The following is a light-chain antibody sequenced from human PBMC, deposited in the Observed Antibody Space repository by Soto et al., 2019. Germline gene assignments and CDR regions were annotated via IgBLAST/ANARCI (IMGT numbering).Light chain of an antibody. Sequence: DIQMTQSPSSLSASVGDRVTITCRASQSISSYLNWYQQKPGKAPKLLIYAASSLQSGVASRFSGSGSGTDFTLTISSLQPEDFATYYCQQSYGTPTFGQGTKVEIK. V-gene: IGKV1-39*01. J-gene: IGKJ1*01. CDR2: AAS. CDR1: QSISSY. CDR3: QQSYGTPT.